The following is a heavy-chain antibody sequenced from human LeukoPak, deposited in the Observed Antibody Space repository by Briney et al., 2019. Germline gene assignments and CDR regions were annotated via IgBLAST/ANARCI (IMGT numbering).Heavy chain of an antibody. V-gene: IGHV1-24*01. CDR1: GYTLTELS. J-gene: IGHJ3*02. CDR3: ATPQYYYGSGSPGAFDI. CDR2: FDPEDGET. Sequence: ASVKVSCKVSGYTLTELSMHWVRQPPGKGLEWMGSFDPEDGETIYAQKFQGRVTMTDDTSTDTAYMELSSLRSEDTAVYYCATPQYYYGSGSPGAFDIWGQGTMVTVSS. D-gene: IGHD3-10*01.